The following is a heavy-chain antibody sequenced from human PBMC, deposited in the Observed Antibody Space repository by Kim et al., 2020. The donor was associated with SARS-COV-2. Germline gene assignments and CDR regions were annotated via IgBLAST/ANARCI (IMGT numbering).Heavy chain of an antibody. D-gene: IGHD1-1*01. CDR3: ARSRTARGFAIYYYG. CDR1: GFKFSDFY. Sequence: GGSLRLSCAASGFKFSDFYMSWVRQAPGKGLEWISYIDSDGKKKDYAGSVKGRFTISRDNARKSLYLQLNSLRVEDSAVYFCARSRTARGFAIYYYG. V-gene: IGHV3-11*04. J-gene: IGHJ6*01. CDR2: IDSDGKKK.